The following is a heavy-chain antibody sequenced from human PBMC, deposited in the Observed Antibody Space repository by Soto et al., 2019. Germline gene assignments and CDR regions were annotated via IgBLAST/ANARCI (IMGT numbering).Heavy chain of an antibody. D-gene: IGHD6-13*01. CDR1: GFTVSSNY. CDR3: ARESMAAGTLRAYYYGMDV. V-gene: IGHV3-53*01. J-gene: IGHJ6*02. CDR2: IYSGGST. Sequence: HPGGSLSLSCAASGFTVSSNYMSWVRQAPGKGLEWVSVIYSGGSTYYADSAKGRFTISRDNSKNTLYLQMNSLRAEDTAVYYCARESMAAGTLRAYYYGMDVWGQGTTVTVSS.